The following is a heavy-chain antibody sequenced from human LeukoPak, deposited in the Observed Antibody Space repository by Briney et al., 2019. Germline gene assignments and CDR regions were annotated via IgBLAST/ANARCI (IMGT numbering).Heavy chain of an antibody. J-gene: IGHJ4*02. CDR1: GFTFSSYG. CDR3: AKLSAGSAAWYSLHYDF. V-gene: IGHV3-33*06. CDR2: IWYDGSNK. Sequence: GGSLRLSCAASGFTFSSYGMHWVRQAPGKGLEWVAVIWYDGSNKYYADSVKGRFTISRDNSKDTLYLQMNGLRAEDTAVYFCAKLSAGSAAWYSLHYDFWGQGTLVTVSS. D-gene: IGHD6-13*01.